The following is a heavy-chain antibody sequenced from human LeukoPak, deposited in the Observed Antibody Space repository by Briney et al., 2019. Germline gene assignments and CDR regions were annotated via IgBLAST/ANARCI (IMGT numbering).Heavy chain of an antibody. Sequence: PSETLSLTCGVYGGSFSGYYWSWIRQPPGKGLECIGEINHSGSTNYNPSLKSRVTISVDTSKNQFSLKLSSVTAADTAVYYCARVHPYYYDSSGYLDYWGQGTLVTVSS. V-gene: IGHV4-34*01. D-gene: IGHD3-22*01. CDR2: INHSGST. J-gene: IGHJ4*02. CDR3: ARVHPYYYDSSGYLDY. CDR1: GGSFSGYY.